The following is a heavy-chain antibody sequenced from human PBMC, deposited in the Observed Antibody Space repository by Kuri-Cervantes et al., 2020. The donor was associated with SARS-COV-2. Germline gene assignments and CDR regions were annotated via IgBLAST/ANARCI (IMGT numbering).Heavy chain of an antibody. CDR2: IYHSGST. CDR1: GGSISSGSYY. V-gene: IGHV4-30-2*01. Sequence: LRLSCTVSGGSISSGSYYWSWIRQPPGKGLEWIGYIYHSGSTYYNPSLKSRVTISVDRSKNQFSLKLSSVTAADTAVYYCARAHRGFDYWGQGTLVTVSS. CDR3: ARAHRGFDY. J-gene: IGHJ4*02.